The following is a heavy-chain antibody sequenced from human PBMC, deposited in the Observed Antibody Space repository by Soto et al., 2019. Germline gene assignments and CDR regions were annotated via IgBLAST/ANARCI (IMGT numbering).Heavy chain of an antibody. D-gene: IGHD5-12*01. Sequence: SVKVSCKASGGTFSSYAISWVRQAPGQGLEWMGGIIPIFGTANYAQKFQGRVTITADESTSTAYMELSSLRSEDTAVYYCARDAPDGYNSRGAFDDWGQGTLVTVSS. CDR1: GGTFSSYA. V-gene: IGHV1-69*13. CDR3: ARDAPDGYNSRGAFDD. J-gene: IGHJ4*02. CDR2: IIPIFGTA.